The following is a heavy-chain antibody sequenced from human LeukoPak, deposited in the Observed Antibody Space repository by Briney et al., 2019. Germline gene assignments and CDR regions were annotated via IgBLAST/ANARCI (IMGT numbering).Heavy chain of an antibody. CDR2: INHSGST. CDR3: AREWGQGDFSNYRFDY. CDR1: CGSFSRYY. Sequence: PSETLSLTCAVYCGSFSRYYWSWIRQPPGKGLEWIGEINHSGSTNYNPSLKSRVTISVDTSKNQFSLKLSSVTAADTAVYYCAREWGQGDFSNYRFDYWGQGTLSPSPQ. V-gene: IGHV4-34*01. D-gene: IGHD4-11*01. J-gene: IGHJ4*02.